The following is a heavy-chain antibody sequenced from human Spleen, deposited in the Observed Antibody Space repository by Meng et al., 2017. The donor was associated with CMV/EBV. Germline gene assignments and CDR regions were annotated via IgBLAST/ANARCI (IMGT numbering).Heavy chain of an antibody. CDR1: GYSFSAYY. CDR2: INPNSGGT. D-gene: IGHD2-21*02. CDR3: ARDRGITAIQLDAFDV. Sequence: ASVKVSCKASGYSFSAYYIHWVRQAPGQGLEWMGWINPNSGGTNYAQKFQGRVAVTSDTSIRTAYMELTSLRSDDTAVYFCARDRGITAIQLDAFDVWGQGTLVTVSS. V-gene: IGHV1-2*02. J-gene: IGHJ3*01.